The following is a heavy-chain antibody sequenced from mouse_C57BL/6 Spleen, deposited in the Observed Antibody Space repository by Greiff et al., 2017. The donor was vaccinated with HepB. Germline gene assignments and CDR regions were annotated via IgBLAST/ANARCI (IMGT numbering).Heavy chain of an antibody. D-gene: IGHD1-1*01. V-gene: IGHV1-5*01. CDR2: IYPGNSDT. Sequence: VQLKQSGTVLVRPGASVKMSCKTSGYTFTSYWMHWVKQRPGQGLEWIGAIYPGNSDTSYNQKFKGKAKLTAVTSASTAYMELSSLTNEDSAVYYCTRDDYYGSSYDDYWGQGTTLTVSS. CDR1: GYTFTSYW. CDR3: TRDDYYGSSYDDY. J-gene: IGHJ2*01.